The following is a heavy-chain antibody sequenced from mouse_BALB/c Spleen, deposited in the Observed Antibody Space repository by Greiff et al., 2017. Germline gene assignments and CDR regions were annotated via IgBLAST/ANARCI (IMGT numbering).Heavy chain of an antibody. Sequence: VQLQHSGAELVKPGASVKLSCTASGFNIKDTYMHWVKQRPEQGLEWIGRIDPANGNTKYDPKFQGKATITADTSSNTAYLQLSSLTSEDTAVYYCARPYDYDEVFAYWGQGTLVTVSA. CDR3: ARPYDYDEVFAY. V-gene: IGHV14-3*02. CDR2: IDPANGNT. CDR1: GFNIKDTY. J-gene: IGHJ3*01. D-gene: IGHD2-4*01.